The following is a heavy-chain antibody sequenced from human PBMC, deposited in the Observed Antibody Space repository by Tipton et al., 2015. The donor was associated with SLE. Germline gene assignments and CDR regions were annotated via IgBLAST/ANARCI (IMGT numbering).Heavy chain of an antibody. CDR2: IYYSGST. D-gene: IGHD6-13*01. CDR3: ARGQDIAAAGTGDY. Sequence: TLSLTCTVSGGSISSHYWSWIRQPPGKGLEWIGYIYYSGSTNYNPSLKSRVTISVDTSKNQFSLKLSSVTAADTAVYYCARGQDIAAAGTGDYWGQGTLVTVSS. J-gene: IGHJ4*02. CDR1: GGSISSHY. V-gene: IGHV4-59*11.